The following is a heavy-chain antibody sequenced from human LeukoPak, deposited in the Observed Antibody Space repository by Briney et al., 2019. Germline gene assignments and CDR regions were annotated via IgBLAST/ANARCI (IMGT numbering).Heavy chain of an antibody. CDR1: GGSITSYY. Sequence: PSETLSLTCNVSGGSITSYYWNWLRQTPGKGLEWIGYIYYTGSTNSNPSLKSRLTISLDTPKNQFSLKLTSVTAADTAIYYCASSYFYDGNRYFDYWGQGALVTVSS. CDR2: IYYTGST. D-gene: IGHD3-22*01. CDR3: ASSYFYDGNRYFDY. V-gene: IGHV4-59*08. J-gene: IGHJ4*02.